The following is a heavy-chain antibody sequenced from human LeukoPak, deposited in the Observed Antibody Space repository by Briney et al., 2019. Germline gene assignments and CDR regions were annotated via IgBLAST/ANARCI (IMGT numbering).Heavy chain of an antibody. CDR3: ASPDPKEYYYDSSGYYYAS. Sequence: ASVKVSCKASGYTFTSYYMHWVRQAPGQGLEWMGIINPSGGSTSYAQKFQGRVTMTRDTSTSTAYMELSSLRSEDTAVYYCASPDPKEYYYDSSGYYYASWGQGTLVTVSS. D-gene: IGHD3-22*01. CDR2: INPSGGST. CDR1: GYTFTSYY. V-gene: IGHV1-46*01. J-gene: IGHJ5*02.